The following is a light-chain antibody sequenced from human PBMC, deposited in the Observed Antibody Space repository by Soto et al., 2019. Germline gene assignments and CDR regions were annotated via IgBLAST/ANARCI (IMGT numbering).Light chain of an antibody. Sequence: QPVLTQPPSASGTPGQRVTISCSGSSSNIGSNTVNWYQQLPGTAPKRLIYSNNQRPSGVPDRFSGSKSGTSASLAISGLQSEYEADYYCAAWDDSLNGPVFGGGTQLTVL. V-gene: IGLV1-44*01. J-gene: IGLJ7*01. CDR1: SSNIGSNT. CDR3: AAWDDSLNGPV. CDR2: SNN.